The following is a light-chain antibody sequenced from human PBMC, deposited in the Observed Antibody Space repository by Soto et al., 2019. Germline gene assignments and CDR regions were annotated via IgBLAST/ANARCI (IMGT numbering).Light chain of an antibody. V-gene: IGKV1-39*01. CDR3: QESYRTPLT. CDR2: AAS. CDR1: QSVSSH. J-gene: IGKJ4*01. Sequence: DIQMTQSPSSLSASVGDRVTITCRASQSVSSHLNWYQQKPGKAPKLLIYAASSLQSGVPSRFSGSGSGTDFTLTISSLQPEDFATYYCQESYRTPLTFGGGTKVEIK.